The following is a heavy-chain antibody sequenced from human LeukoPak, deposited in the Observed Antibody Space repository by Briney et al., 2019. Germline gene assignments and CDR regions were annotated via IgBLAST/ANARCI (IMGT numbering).Heavy chain of an antibody. J-gene: IGHJ4*02. Sequence: NASETLSHTCTVSGGSISSGDYYWRWIRQPPGKGLEWIGYIYYSGSTYYNPSLKSRVTISVDTSKNQFSLKLSSVTAADTAVYYCARVVTPYYFDCWGQGTLVTVSS. CDR3: ARVVTPYYFDC. D-gene: IGHD2/OR15-2a*01. CDR2: IYYSGST. CDR1: GGSISSGDYY. V-gene: IGHV4-30-4*08.